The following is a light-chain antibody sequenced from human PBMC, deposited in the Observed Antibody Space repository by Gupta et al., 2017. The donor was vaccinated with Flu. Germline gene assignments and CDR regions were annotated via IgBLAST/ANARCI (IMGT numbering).Light chain of an antibody. V-gene: IGKV1-5*03. CDR1: QSLNNW. CDR3: QQYNSYVWT. J-gene: IGKJ1*01. CDR2: RVS. Sequence: DIQMTQSPSTLSASVGDRVTITCRASQSLNNWLAWFQQKPGQAPKLLIYRVSNSEGEVPSRFSGSGFGTEFTLTITSLQPDDSATYYCQQYNSYVWTFGQGTKVEIK.